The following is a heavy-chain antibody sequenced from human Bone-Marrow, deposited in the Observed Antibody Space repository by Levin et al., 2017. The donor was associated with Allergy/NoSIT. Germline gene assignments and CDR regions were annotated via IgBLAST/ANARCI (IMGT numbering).Heavy chain of an antibody. J-gene: IGHJ4*02. CDR2: ISPANGHT. Sequence: GESLKISCKASAHIFATYALSWVRQAPGQGLEWLGWISPANGHTNYGRRFQNRVTMTTDTSTTTAYMELMTLTSDDTAVYYCATLVGASAGNYWGQGTLVIVSS. CDR3: ATLVGASAGNY. D-gene: IGHD1-26*01. CDR1: AHIFATYA. V-gene: IGHV1-18*01.